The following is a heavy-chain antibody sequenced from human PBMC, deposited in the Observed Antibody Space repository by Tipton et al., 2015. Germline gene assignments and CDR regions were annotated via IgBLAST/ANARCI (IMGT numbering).Heavy chain of an antibody. Sequence: TLSLTCDVSGYSISSGYYWCWIRQPPGKGLEWIGSFFHSGTTSYNPSLRSRVIISVDTSKNLFSLTVPSVTAADTAVYYCARSRYTLTPDSWGQGTLVTVSS. D-gene: IGHD3-16*02. CDR3: ARSRYTLTPDS. CDR1: GYSISSGYY. CDR2: FFHSGTT. V-gene: IGHV4-38-2*01. J-gene: IGHJ4*02.